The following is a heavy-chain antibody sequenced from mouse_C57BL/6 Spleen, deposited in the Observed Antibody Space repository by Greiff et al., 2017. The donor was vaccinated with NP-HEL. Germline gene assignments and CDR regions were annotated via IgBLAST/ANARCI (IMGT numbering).Heavy chain of an antibody. CDR1: GYTFTSYW. J-gene: IGHJ2*01. CDR2: IDPSDSAT. CDR3: AREDGYDRMFDY. V-gene: IGHV1-52*01. D-gene: IGHD2-2*01. Sequence: QVQLQQPGAELVRPGSSVKLSCKASGYTFTSYWMHWVKQRPIQGLEWIGNIDPSDSATHYNQKFKDKATLTVDKSSSTAYMQLSSLTSEDSAVYYCAREDGYDRMFDYWGQGTTLTVSS.